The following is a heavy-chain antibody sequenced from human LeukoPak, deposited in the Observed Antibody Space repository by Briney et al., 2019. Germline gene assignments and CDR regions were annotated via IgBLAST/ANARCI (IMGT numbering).Heavy chain of an antibody. CDR2: ISSSGSTI. J-gene: IGHJ4*02. Sequence: GGSLRLSCAASGFTFSDYYMSWIRQAPGKGLEWVSYISSSGSTIYYADSVKGRFTISRDNAKNSLYLQMNSLRAEDTAVYYCARELEYYYDSSEPNYFDYWGQGTLVIVSS. V-gene: IGHV3-11*01. CDR1: GFTFSDYY. D-gene: IGHD3-22*01. CDR3: ARELEYYYDSSEPNYFDY.